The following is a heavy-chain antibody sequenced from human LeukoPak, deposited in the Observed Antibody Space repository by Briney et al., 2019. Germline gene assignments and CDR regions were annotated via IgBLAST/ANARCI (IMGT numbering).Heavy chain of an antibody. D-gene: IGHD3-9*01. CDR3: ARGGGYDSGYPRYFDL. Sequence: PGVSLRLSRAASGFSISDYYMSWIRQAPGKGLEWVSWVSFISSPGSTTYYADSVKGRFTISRDNAKNSLYLQMNSLSAGDTAVYYCARGGGYDSGYPRYFDLWGRGTLVTVSS. J-gene: IGHJ2*01. CDR2: ISSPGSTT. CDR1: GFSISDYY. V-gene: IGHV3-11*01.